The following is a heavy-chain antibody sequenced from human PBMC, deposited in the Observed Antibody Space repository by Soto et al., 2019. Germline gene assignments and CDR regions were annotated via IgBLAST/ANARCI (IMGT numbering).Heavy chain of an antibody. Sequence: SETLSLTCTVSGGSISSSSYYWGWIRQPPGKGLEWIGSIYYSGSTYYNPSLKSRVTISVDTSKNQFSLKLSSVTAADTAVYYCASLPITMIVVATFDYWGQGTLVTVSS. CDR1: GGSISSSSYY. J-gene: IGHJ4*02. CDR2: IYYSGST. V-gene: IGHV4-39*01. CDR3: ASLPITMIVVATFDY. D-gene: IGHD3-22*01.